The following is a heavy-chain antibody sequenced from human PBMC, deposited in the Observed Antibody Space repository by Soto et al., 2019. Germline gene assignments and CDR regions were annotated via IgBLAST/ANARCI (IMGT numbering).Heavy chain of an antibody. CDR2: LYYTGDT. CDR1: GGSITNFY. J-gene: IGHJ4*02. V-gene: IGHV4-59*01. CDR3: ASHYYHNNSGYYFLDS. D-gene: IGHD3-22*01. Sequence: PSETMSLTCTVSGGSITNFYWSWIRQYPGKGLEWIAFLYYTGDTNYNPSLQSRASISVDTPKNQFSLKLTSVSAADTAVYYCASHYYHNNSGYYFLDSRGQGTLVTVSS.